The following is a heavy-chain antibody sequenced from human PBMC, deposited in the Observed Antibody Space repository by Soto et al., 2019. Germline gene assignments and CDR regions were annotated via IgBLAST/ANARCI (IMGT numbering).Heavy chain of an antibody. J-gene: IGHJ6*03. V-gene: IGHV3-9*01. CDR3: EKEQYYYYYMDV. CDR2: ISWNSGNI. Sequence: GGSLRLSCAASGFTFDDYAMHWVRQVPGKGLEWVSGISWNSGNIGYADSVKGRFTISRDNAKNTLYLQMNSLRAEDTAVYYCEKEQYYYYYMDVGGKGTTAPVP. CDR1: GFTFDDYA.